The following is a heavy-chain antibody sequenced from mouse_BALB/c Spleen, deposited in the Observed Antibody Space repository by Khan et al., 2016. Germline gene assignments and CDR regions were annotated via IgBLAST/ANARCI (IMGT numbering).Heavy chain of an antibody. CDR2: ISYSGST. CDR3: AGYDGYFYDY. J-gene: IGHJ2*01. Sequence: EVQLQESGSSLVKPSQTLSLTCSVTGDPITSGYWNWIRKFPGNKLEYMGYISYSGSTYYNPFLNSRLSITRDTSKNQYYLKLNSVTTEDTATDDCAGYDGYFYDYWGQGTTLTVSS. V-gene: IGHV3-8*02. D-gene: IGHD2-3*01. CDR1: GDPITSGY.